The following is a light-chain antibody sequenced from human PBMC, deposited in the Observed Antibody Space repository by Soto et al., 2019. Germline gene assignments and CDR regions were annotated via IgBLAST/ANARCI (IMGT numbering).Light chain of an antibody. J-gene: IGKJ1*01. CDR1: QSISDT. V-gene: IGKV3-15*01. CDR2: GAS. CDR3: QQYNNWPWT. Sequence: EIVMTQSPAILSVSPGGRVTLSCRASQSISDTIAWYQQKPGQAPRLLIYGASARATGFPARFSGSGSGTDFTLTISSLQSEDFAVYYCQQYNNWPWTFGQGTKVDI.